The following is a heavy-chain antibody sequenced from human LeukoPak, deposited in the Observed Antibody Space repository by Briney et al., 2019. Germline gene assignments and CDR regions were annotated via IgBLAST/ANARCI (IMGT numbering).Heavy chain of an antibody. CDR2: IYYSGNT. CDR3: VSSVEGYYYYYMDV. CDR1: GGSISSSSYY. Sequence: PSETLSLTCTVSGGSISSSSYYWGWIRQPPGKGLEWIGYIYYSGNTNYNPSLKSRVTISVDTSKNQFSLKLSSVTAADTAVYYCVSSVEGYYYYYMDVWGRGATVTISS. V-gene: IGHV4-61*05. D-gene: IGHD3-3*01. J-gene: IGHJ6*03.